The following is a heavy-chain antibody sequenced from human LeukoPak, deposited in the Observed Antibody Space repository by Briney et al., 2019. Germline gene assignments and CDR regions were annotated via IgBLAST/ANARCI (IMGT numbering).Heavy chain of an antibody. D-gene: IGHD3-3*01. CDR3: ARVLLSYYDFWSGYYHHNWFDP. CDR1: GGTFSSYA. J-gene: IGHJ5*02. Sequence: SVKVSCKASGGTFSSYAISWVRQAPGQGLEWMGGIIPIFGTANYAQKFQGRVTITADESTSAAYMELSSLRSEDTAVYYCARVLLSYYDFWSGYYHHNWFDPWGQGTLVTVSS. CDR2: IIPIFGTA. V-gene: IGHV1-69*13.